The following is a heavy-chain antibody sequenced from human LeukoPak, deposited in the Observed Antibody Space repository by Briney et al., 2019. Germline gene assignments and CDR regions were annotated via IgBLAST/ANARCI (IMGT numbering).Heavy chain of an antibody. Sequence: KPSETLSLTCTVSGGSISSSSYYWGWIRQPPGKGLEWIGSIYYSGSTNYNPSLKSRVTISVDTSKNQFSLKLSSVTAADTAVYYCARGRHYLYYYGSGRSNYFDYWGQGTLVTVSS. CDR1: GGSISSSSYY. CDR3: ARGRHYLYYYGSGRSNYFDY. V-gene: IGHV4-39*07. CDR2: IYYSGST. J-gene: IGHJ4*02. D-gene: IGHD3-10*01.